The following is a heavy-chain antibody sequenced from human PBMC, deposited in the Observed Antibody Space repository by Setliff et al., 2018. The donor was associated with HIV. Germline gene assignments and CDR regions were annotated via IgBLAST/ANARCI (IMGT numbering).Heavy chain of an antibody. Sequence: ASVKVSCKASGYTFSNHTIHWVRQAPGKRPEWMGWLNAGYGNTKYSQKLQGRVTITRDISASTAYMELSSLRSEDTAVYYCARGKLWPDYWGQGTLVTVSS. CDR3: ARGKLWPDY. V-gene: IGHV1-3*01. D-gene: IGHD3-10*01. CDR1: GYTFSNHT. CDR2: LNAGYGNT. J-gene: IGHJ4*02.